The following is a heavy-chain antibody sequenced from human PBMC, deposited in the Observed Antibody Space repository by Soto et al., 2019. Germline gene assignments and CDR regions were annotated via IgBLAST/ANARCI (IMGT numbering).Heavy chain of an antibody. CDR3: ASSRITGTRSAFDY. D-gene: IGHD1-7*01. J-gene: IGHJ4*01. Sequence: SVKVSCKASGGTFSSYAISWVRQAPGQGLEWMGGIIPIFGTANYAQKFQGRVTITADESTSTAYMELSSLRFEDTAVYYCASSRITGTRSAFDYGGQGTLVAVSS. CDR1: GGTFSSYA. V-gene: IGHV1-69*13. CDR2: IIPIFGTA.